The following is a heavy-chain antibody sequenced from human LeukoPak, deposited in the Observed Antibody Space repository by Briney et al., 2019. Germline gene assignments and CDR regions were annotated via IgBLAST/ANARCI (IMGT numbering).Heavy chain of an antibody. CDR2: FDPEDGET. CDR3: ATEFMREMATNDY. J-gene: IGHJ4*02. Sequence: ASVEVSCKVSGYTLTELSMHWVRQAPGKGLEWMGGFDPEDGETIYAQKFQGRVTMTEDTSTDTAYTELSSLRSEDTAVYYCATEFMREMATNDYWGQGTLVTVSS. V-gene: IGHV1-24*01. CDR1: GYTLTELS. D-gene: IGHD5-24*01.